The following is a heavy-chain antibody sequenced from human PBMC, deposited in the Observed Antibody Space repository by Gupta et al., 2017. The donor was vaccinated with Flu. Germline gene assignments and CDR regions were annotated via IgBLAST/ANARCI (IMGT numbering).Heavy chain of an antibody. Sequence: RQSPSRGLEWLGRTYYRSKWIYDYAPSVKSRITITPDTSKNQFSLQMTSMTPDDTGVYYCVRDDEGGIDWFDSWGQGTLVTVSS. D-gene: IGHD3-16*01. J-gene: IGHJ5*01. CDR3: VRDDEGGIDWFDS. CDR2: TYYRSKWIY. V-gene: IGHV6-1*01.